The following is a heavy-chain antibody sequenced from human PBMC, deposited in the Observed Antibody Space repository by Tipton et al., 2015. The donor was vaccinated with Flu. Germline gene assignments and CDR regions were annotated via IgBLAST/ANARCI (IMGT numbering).Heavy chain of an antibody. CDR3: ARDRASGSYLYYYYDMDV. J-gene: IGHJ6*02. CDR2: IYYSGST. CDR1: GGSISSSSYY. D-gene: IGHD3-10*01. V-gene: IGHV4-39*07. Sequence: TLSLTCTVSGGSISSSSYYWGWIRQPPGKGLEWIGSIYYSGSTYYNPSLKSRVTISVDTSKNQFSLKLSSVTAADTAVYYCARDRASGSYLYYYYDMDVWGPVTTVTVSS.